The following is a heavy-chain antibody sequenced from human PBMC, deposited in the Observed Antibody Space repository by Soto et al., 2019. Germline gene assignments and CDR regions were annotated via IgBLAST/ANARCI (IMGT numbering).Heavy chain of an antibody. Sequence: GGSLRLSCAASGFTFTNYGMHWVRQAPGKGLEWVAVISFDGSNKYYVDSVKGRFTISRDNSKNTLYLQVNSLRPEDTAIYYCANTASKYDSSSPDFDYWGQGTLVTVSS. CDR3: ANTASKYDSSSPDFDY. CDR2: ISFDGSNK. CDR1: GFTFTNYG. V-gene: IGHV3-30*18. D-gene: IGHD6-6*01. J-gene: IGHJ4*02.